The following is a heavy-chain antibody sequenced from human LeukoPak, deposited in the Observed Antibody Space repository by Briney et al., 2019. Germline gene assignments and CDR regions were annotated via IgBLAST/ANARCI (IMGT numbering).Heavy chain of an antibody. CDR2: ITNSGNSK. J-gene: IGHJ6*02. CDR1: EFTFSSYS. D-gene: IGHD4-11*01. CDR3: ARDSPDYSIGYYYYGMDV. V-gene: IGHV3-48*01. Sequence: GGSLRLSCAASEFTFSSYSMNWVRQAPGKGLEWVSYITNSGNSKSYADSVKGRFTISRDNTKNSLYLQMNSLRAEDTAVYYCARDSPDYSIGYYYYGMDVWGQGTTVTVSS.